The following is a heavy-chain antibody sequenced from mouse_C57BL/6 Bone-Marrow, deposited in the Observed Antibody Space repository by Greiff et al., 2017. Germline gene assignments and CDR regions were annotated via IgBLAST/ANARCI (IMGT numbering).Heavy chain of an antibody. CDR2: IYPGNSDT. CDR3: TRWGATVVARYWYFDV. CDR1: GYTFTRYW. J-gene: IGHJ1*03. Sequence: DVKLQESGTVLARPGASVKMSCKTSGYTFTRYWMHWVKQRPGQGLEWIGAIYPGNSDTSYNQKFKGKAKLTAVPSASTAYMELSSLTNEDSAVYYCTRWGATVVARYWYFDVWGTGTTVTVSS. V-gene: IGHV1-5*01. D-gene: IGHD1-1*01.